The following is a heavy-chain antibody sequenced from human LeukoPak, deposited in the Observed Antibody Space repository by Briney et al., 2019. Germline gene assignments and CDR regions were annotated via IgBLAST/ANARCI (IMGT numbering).Heavy chain of an antibody. CDR3: AKENYGDYDVGYFDY. CDR1: GFTFSSYA. D-gene: IGHD4-17*01. V-gene: IGHV3-9*01. Sequence: PGGSLRLSCAASGFTFSSYAMHWVRQAPGKGLEWVSGISWNSGSIGYADSVKGRFTISRDNAKNSLYLQMNSLRAEDTALYYCAKENYGDYDVGYFDYWGQGTLVTVSS. J-gene: IGHJ4*02. CDR2: ISWNSGSI.